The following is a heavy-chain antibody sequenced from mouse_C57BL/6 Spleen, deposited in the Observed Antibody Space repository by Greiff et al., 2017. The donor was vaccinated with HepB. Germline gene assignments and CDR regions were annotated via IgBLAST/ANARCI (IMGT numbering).Heavy chain of an antibody. CDR3: ARIPFITTVVAYYFDY. CDR1: GYTFTDYY. D-gene: IGHD1-1*01. V-gene: IGHV1-26*01. Sequence: VQLQQSGPELVKPGASVKISCKASGYTFTDYYMNWVKQSHGKSLEWIGDINPNNGGTSYNQKFKGKATLTVDKSSSTAYMELRSLTSEDSAVYYCARIPFITTVVAYYFDYWGQGTTLTVSS. CDR2: INPNNGGT. J-gene: IGHJ2*01.